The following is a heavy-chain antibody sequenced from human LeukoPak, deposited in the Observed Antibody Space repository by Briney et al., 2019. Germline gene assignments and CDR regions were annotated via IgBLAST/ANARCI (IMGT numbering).Heavy chain of an antibody. D-gene: IGHD2-21*02. CDR3: VRVRGNCGDDCYSFDS. Sequence: ASVKVSCKASGYTFTSFDFSWVRQATGQGLEWMGWMNPNSGNSGYEQRFQGRVTLTRNTAIRTAHMELSGLRSDDTAVYYCVRVRGNCGDDCYSFDSWGQGTLVTVSS. CDR2: MNPNSGNS. V-gene: IGHV1-8*01. J-gene: IGHJ4*02. CDR1: GYTFTSFD.